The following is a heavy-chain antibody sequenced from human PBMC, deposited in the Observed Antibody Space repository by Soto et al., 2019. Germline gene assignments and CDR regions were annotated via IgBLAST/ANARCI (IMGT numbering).Heavy chain of an antibody. CDR2: IEYDGNEI. Sequence: PGGSLRLSCEASGFTFRSYWMNWVRQAPGKGLEWVANIEYDGNEIYQEDSLKGRFTISRDNAKNSLFLQINSLRVEDTAVYYCVRDLKNLFGMDVWGQGTTVTVSS. CDR3: VRDLKNLFGMDV. J-gene: IGHJ6*02. V-gene: IGHV3-7*01. CDR1: GFTFRSYW.